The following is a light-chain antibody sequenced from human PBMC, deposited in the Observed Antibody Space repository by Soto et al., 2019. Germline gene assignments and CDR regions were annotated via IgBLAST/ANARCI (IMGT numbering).Light chain of an antibody. Sequence: EIVMTQSPATLSVSPGERVTLSCRASQSFSNNLAWFQHKPGQAPRLLIYGASTRATGIPDRFSGSGSGTEFTLTINSLQSEDFAVYYCQQYNDWPRTFGQGTKVES. V-gene: IGKV3-15*01. CDR3: QQYNDWPRT. CDR1: QSFSNN. CDR2: GAS. J-gene: IGKJ1*01.